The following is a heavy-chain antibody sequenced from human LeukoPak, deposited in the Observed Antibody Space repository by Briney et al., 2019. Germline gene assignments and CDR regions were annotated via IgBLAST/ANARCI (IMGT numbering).Heavy chain of an antibody. Sequence: ASVKVSCKASGYTFTGYYMHWVRQAPGQGLEWMGWINPNSGGTNYAQKFQGRVTMTRDTSISTAYMELSRLRSDDTAVYYCARDLSGGYDWLGDYWGQGTLVTVSS. CDR1: GYTFTGYY. D-gene: IGHD5-12*01. CDR3: ARDLSGGYDWLGDY. CDR2: INPNSGGT. V-gene: IGHV1-2*02. J-gene: IGHJ4*02.